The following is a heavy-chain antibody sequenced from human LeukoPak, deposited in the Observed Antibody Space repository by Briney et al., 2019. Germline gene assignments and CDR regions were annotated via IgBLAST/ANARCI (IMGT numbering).Heavy chain of an antibody. D-gene: IGHD3-10*01. CDR3: ARDLSRGGSGSYGGVDY. V-gene: IGHV1-46*01. CDR1: GYTFTSYY. Sequence: ASVKVSCKASGYTFTSYYMHWVRQAPGQGLEWMGIINPSGGSTSYAQKFQGRVTMTRDTSTSTVYMELGSLRSEDTAVYYCARDLSRGGSGSYGGVDYWGQGTLVTVSS. CDR2: INPSGGST. J-gene: IGHJ4*02.